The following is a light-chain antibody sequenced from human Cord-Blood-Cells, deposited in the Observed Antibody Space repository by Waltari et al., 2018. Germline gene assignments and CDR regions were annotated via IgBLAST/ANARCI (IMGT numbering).Light chain of an antibody. CDR1: KLGDKY. V-gene: IGLV3-1*01. J-gene: IGLJ2*01. Sequence: SYELTPPPSVSVSPGQTASITCSGDKLGDKYACWYQQKPGQSPVLVIYHDSKRPSGIPERFSGSNSGNTATLTISGTQAMDEADYYCQAWDSSTVVFGGGTKLTVL. CDR3: QAWDSSTVV. CDR2: HDS.